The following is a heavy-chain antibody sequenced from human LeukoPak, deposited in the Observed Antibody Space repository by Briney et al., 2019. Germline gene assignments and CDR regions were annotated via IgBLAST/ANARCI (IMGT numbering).Heavy chain of an antibody. J-gene: IGHJ4*02. CDR3: ATRDRSRTYRAPADC. D-gene: IGHD5-24*01. Sequence: SETLSLTCAVYGVSVSSDNWWTWVRQSPGKGLEWIGETHRSGDTKYNPSLNGRVTISIDNSNNRLSLNLRYVTAADTAMYYCATRDRSRTYRAPADCWGQGTLATVSS. CDR2: THRSGDT. CDR1: GVSVSSDNW. V-gene: IGHV4-4*02.